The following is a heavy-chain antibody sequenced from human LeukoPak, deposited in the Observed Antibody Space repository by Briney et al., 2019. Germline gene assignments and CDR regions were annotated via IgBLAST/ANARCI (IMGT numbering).Heavy chain of an antibody. CDR1: GFTFSGYG. CDR3: ARSRGYCSSTSCRTGEDDY. V-gene: IGHV3-NL1*01. D-gene: IGHD2-2*01. CDR2: IYSGGST. Sequence: PGGSLRLSCAASGFTFSGYGMHWVRQAPGKGLEWVSVIYSGGSTYYADSVKGRFTISRDNSKNTLYLQMNSLRAEDAAVYYCARSRGYCSSTSCRTGEDDYWGQGTLVTVSS. J-gene: IGHJ4*02.